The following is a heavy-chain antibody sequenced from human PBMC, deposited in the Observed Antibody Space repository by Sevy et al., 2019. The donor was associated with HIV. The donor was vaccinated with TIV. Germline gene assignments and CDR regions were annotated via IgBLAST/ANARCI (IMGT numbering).Heavy chain of an antibody. V-gene: IGHV1-18*01. CDR3: ARDKGFDFWSGYYKGYYYYGMDV. Sequence: ASVKVSCKASGYTFTSYGMSWVRQAPGQGLEWMGWISASNGNTNYAQKLQGRVTMTTDTSTSTAYMELRSLRSDDTAVYYCARDKGFDFWSGYYKGYYYYGMDVWGQGTTVTVSS. CDR2: ISASNGNT. CDR1: GYTFTSYG. J-gene: IGHJ6*02. D-gene: IGHD3-3*01.